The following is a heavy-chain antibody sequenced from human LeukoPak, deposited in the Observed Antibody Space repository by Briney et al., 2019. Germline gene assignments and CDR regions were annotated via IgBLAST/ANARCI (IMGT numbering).Heavy chain of an antibody. CDR2: MNPNSGNT. CDR3: AREAGYCGGDCYLDY. D-gene: IGHD2-21*02. CDR1: GYTFTSYD. J-gene: IGHJ4*02. Sequence: ASVKVSCKASGYTFTSYDINWVRQATGQGLEWMGWMNPNSGNTGYAQKFQGRVTMTRDMSTSTVYMELSSLRSEDTAVYYCAREAGYCGGDCYLDYWGQGTLVTVSS. V-gene: IGHV1-8*01.